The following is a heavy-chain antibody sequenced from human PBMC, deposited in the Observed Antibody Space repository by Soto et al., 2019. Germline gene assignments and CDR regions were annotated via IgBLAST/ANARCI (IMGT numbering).Heavy chain of an antibody. CDR2: ISGSGGNT. CDR3: AKDATGTTRKFDY. J-gene: IGHJ4*02. Sequence: TGGSLRLSCAAPGFTFYCYSISWVPQAPVKVLEWVSAISGSGGNTYYADSVKGRFTISIDNSKNTLYLQMNSLRADDTAVYYCAKDATGTTRKFDYWGQGTLVTVSS. D-gene: IGHD1-7*01. V-gene: IGHV3-23*01. CDR1: GFTFYCYS.